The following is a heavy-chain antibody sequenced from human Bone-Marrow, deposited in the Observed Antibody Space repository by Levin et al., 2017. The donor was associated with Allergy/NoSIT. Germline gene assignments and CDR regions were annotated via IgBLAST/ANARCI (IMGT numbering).Heavy chain of an antibody. D-gene: IGHD2-15*01. CDR2: ISTRNSYI. V-gene: IGHV3-21*01. CDR3: VSAGYCSGGSCYPIGP. CDR1: GFTFSRYT. Sequence: GGSLRLSCEASGFTFSRYTMTWVRQAPGKGLEWVSSISTRNSYIRYLDSVKGRFTISRDNAKNSLFLEMNSLSAEDTAIYYCVSAGYCSGGSCYPIGPWGQGTLVTVSS. J-gene: IGHJ5*02.